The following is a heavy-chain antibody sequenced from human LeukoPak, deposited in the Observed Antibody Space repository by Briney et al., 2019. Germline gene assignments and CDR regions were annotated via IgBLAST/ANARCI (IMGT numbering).Heavy chain of an antibody. D-gene: IGHD4-17*01. CDR1: GFSVGSNY. CDR2: ISGSGGST. V-gene: IGHV3-23*01. J-gene: IGHJ4*02. CDR3: AKRGYGDYSSYFDY. Sequence: GGSLRLSCAASGFSVGSNYMTWVRQAPGKGLEWVSGISGSGGSTYYADSVKGRFTISRDSSKNTLYLQMNSLRAEDTAVYYCAKRGYGDYSSYFDYWGQGTLVTVSS.